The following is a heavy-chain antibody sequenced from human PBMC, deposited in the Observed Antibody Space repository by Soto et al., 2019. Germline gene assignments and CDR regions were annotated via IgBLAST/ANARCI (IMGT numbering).Heavy chain of an antibody. J-gene: IGHJ4*02. CDR3: ARVWGYAFDY. V-gene: IGHV4-61*08. CDR1: GDSINNGAYY. Sequence: TSETLSLTCSVSGDSINNGAYYWNWIRQPPGKGLEWIGYIYYSGSTYYAPSLKSRVTISVDTSKNQFSLKLSSVTAADTAVYYCARVWGYAFDYWGQGTLVTVSS. CDR2: IYYSGST. D-gene: IGHD3-16*01.